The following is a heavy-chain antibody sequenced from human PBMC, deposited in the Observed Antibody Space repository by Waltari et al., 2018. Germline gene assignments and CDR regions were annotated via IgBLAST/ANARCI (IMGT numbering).Heavy chain of an antibody. Sequence: QVQLVESGGGVVQTGRSLRLSCAASGFTFSSYAMHWVRQAPGKVLEWVAVISDDSSNKYYADSVKGLFTISRDNSKNTLYRLMNSLRAEDTAVYYCARGGSNDPLVPFDYWGQGTLVTVSS. D-gene: IGHD2-2*01. V-gene: IGHV3-30-3*01. CDR3: ARGGSNDPLVPFDY. CDR1: GFTFSSYA. CDR2: ISDDSSNK. J-gene: IGHJ4*02.